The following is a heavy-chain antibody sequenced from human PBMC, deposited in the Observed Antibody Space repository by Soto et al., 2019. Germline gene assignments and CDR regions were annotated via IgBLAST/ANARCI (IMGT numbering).Heavy chain of an antibody. CDR1: GYTFTNYA. CDR3: AREETYYDFWGGGNYYYYYMDV. Sequence: QVQLVQSGAEVKKPGASVKVSCKASGYTFTNYAMHWVRQAPGQRLEWMGWINAGNGNTKYSQKFQGRVTITRDTSASTAYMELSSLRSEDTAVYYCAREETYYDFWGGGNYYYYYMDVWGKGTTVTVSS. D-gene: IGHD3-3*01. V-gene: IGHV1-3*01. J-gene: IGHJ6*03. CDR2: INAGNGNT.